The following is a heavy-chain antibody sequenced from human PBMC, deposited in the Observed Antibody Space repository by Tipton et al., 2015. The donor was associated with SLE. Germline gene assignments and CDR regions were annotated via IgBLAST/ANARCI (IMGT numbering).Heavy chain of an antibody. CDR1: GGSFSGYY. J-gene: IGHJ3*02. CDR3: ARPHSFYCSSTSCYMRRRGDAFDI. D-gene: IGHD2-2*02. V-gene: IGHV4-34*01. Sequence: LRLSCAVYGGSFSGYYWSWIPQPPGKGLEWIGEINHSGSTNYNPSLKSRVTISVDTSKNQFSLKLSSVTAADTAVYYCARPHSFYCSSTSCYMRRRGDAFDIWGQGTMVTVSS. CDR2: INHSGST.